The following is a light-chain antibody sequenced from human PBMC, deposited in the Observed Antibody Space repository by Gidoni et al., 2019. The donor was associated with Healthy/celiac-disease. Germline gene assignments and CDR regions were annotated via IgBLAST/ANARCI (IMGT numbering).Light chain of an antibody. Sequence: DIVMTQPPLSLPVTPGEPASISCRSSQSLLHSNGYNYLDWYLQKPGQSPQLLIYLGSNRASGVPDRFSGSGSGTDFTLKISRVEAEYVGVYYCMQALQTPWTFGQGTKVEIK. CDR3: MQALQTPWT. V-gene: IGKV2-28*01. CDR2: LGS. J-gene: IGKJ1*01. CDR1: QSLLHSNGYNY.